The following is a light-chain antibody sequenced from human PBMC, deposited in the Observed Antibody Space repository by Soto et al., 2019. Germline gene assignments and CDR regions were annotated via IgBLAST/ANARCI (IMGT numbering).Light chain of an antibody. CDR3: RQYNNWPMYP. CDR2: GAS. Sequence: EIVMTQSPGTLSVSPGEIATLSCRASQSVSSNLAWYQQKPCQAPRLLIYGASTRATGSPARFSVSGSGTEFALTISSLQSEDFAVYYCRQYNNWPMYPFGQGTKLEIK. J-gene: IGKJ2*01. V-gene: IGKV3-15*01. CDR1: QSVSSN.